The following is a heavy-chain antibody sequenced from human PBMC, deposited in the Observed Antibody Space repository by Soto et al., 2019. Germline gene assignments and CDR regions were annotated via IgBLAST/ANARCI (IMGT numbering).Heavy chain of an antibody. CDR3: ARDRGDGYNLMGVFDY. CDR2: INPSGGIT. Sequence: ASVKVSFKASGYTFTSCHMHWVRQAPGQGLEWMGIINPSGGITTYAQKFQGRVTMTRDTSTSTVYMELSSPRSEDTAMYFCARDRGDGYNLMGVFDYWGQGTLVTVSS. D-gene: IGHD3-10*01. J-gene: IGHJ4*02. V-gene: IGHV1-46*01. CDR1: GYTFTSCH.